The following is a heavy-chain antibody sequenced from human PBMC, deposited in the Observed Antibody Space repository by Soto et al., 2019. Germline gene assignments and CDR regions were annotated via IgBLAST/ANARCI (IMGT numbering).Heavy chain of an antibody. J-gene: IGHJ4*02. D-gene: IGHD6-19*01. V-gene: IGHV4-4*02. Sequence: QVQLQESGPGLVKPSGTLSLTCAVSGGSISSSNWWSWVRQPPGKGLEWIGEIYHSGSTNYNPSLKRRVTISVDKSKNQYSLKLSSVTAADTAVYYCERLAEVAGTEDYWGQGTLVTVSS. CDR2: IYHSGST. CDR1: GGSISSSNW. CDR3: ERLAEVAGTEDY.